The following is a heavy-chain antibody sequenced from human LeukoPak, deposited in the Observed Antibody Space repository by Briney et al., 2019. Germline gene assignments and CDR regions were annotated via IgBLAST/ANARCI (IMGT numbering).Heavy chain of an antibody. Sequence: GESLKISCKGSGYSFTSYWIGWVRQMPGKGLEWMGIIYPGDSDTRYSPSFQGQVTISADKSISTAYLQWSSLKASDTAMHYCARHPSSSSYLYYFDYWGQGTLVTVSS. CDR2: IYPGDSDT. V-gene: IGHV5-51*01. D-gene: IGHD6-6*01. CDR1: GYSFTSYW. J-gene: IGHJ4*02. CDR3: ARHPSSSSYLYYFDY.